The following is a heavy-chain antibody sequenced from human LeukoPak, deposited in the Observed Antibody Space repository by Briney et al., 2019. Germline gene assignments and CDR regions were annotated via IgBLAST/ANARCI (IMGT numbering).Heavy chain of an antibody. J-gene: IGHJ4*02. CDR2: ISWDGGST. CDR1: GFTFDDYA. V-gene: IGHV3-43D*03. CDR3: AKGPRYCSSTSCESYFDY. D-gene: IGHD2-2*01. Sequence: GGSLRLSCAASGFTFDDYAMHWVRQAPGKGLEWVSLISWDGGSTYYADSVKGRFTISRDNSKNSLYLQMNSLRAEDTALYYCAKGPRYCSSTSCESYFDYWGQGTLVTVSS.